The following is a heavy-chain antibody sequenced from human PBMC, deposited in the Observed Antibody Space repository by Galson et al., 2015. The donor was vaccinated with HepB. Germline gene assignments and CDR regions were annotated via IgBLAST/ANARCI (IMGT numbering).Heavy chain of an antibody. CDR1: GYTFTSYA. CDR3: ARDLRVVPFYYYYGMDV. Sequence: SVKVSCKASGYTFTSYAMHWVRQAPGQRLEWMGWINAGNGNTKYSRKFQGRVTITRDTSASTAYMELSSLRSEDTAVYYCARDLRVVPFYYYYGMDVWGQGTTVTVSS. CDR2: INAGNGNT. D-gene: IGHD2-15*01. V-gene: IGHV1-3*01. J-gene: IGHJ6*02.